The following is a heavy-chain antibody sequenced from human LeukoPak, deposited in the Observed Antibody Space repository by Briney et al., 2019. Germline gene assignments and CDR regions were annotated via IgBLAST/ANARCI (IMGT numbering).Heavy chain of an antibody. CDR2: IYTSGST. Sequence: SETLSLTCTVSGGSISSYYWSWIRQPAGKGLEWIGRIYTSGSTNYNPSLKSRVTMSVDTSKTQFSLKLSFVTAADTAVYYCERVGYCSSTSCYDNYFDYWGQGTLVTVSS. CDR1: GGSISSYY. V-gene: IGHV4-4*07. J-gene: IGHJ4*02. D-gene: IGHD2-2*01. CDR3: ERVGYCSSTSCYDNYFDY.